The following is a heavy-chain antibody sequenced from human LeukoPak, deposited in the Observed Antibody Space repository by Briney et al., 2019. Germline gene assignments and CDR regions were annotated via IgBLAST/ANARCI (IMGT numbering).Heavy chain of an antibody. CDR2: ISYDGSNK. J-gene: IGHJ4*02. D-gene: IGHD2/OR15-2a*01. V-gene: IGHV3-30-3*01. CDR1: GFTFSSYA. CDR3: ARGSTFYPGY. Sequence: GGSLRLSCAASGFTFSSYAMHWVRQAPGKGLEWVALISYDGSNKYYADSVKGRFTTSRDNSKNTLYLQMNSLRAEDTAVYYCARGSTFYPGYWGQGTLVTVSS.